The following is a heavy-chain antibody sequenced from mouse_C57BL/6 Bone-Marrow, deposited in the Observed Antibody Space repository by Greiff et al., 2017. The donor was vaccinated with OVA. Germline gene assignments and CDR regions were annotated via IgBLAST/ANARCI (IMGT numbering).Heavy chain of an antibody. CDR3: ARFTTVVPGAY. CDR1: GYTFTDYY. V-gene: IGHV1-26*01. D-gene: IGHD1-1*01. CDR2: INPNNGGP. J-gene: IGHJ3*01. Sequence: VQLQQSGPELVKPGASVKISCKASGYTFTDYYMNWVKQSHGKSLEWIGDINPNNGGPSYNQKFKGKATLTVDKSSSTAYMELRSLTSEDSAVYYCARFTTVVPGAYWGQGTLVTVSA.